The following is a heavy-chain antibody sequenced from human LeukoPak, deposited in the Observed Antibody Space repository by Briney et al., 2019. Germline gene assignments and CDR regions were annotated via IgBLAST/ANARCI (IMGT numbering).Heavy chain of an antibody. CDR1: GFTFSDYY. CDR3: ARDANGDYGYWFDP. Sequence: GGSLRLSCAASGFTFSDYYMSWIRQAPGRGLEWVSYISSSGSTIYYADSVKGRFTISRDNAKNSLYLQMNSLRAEDTAVYYCARDANGDYGYWFDPWGQGTLVTVSS. V-gene: IGHV3-11*04. CDR2: ISSSGSTI. J-gene: IGHJ5*02. D-gene: IGHD4-17*01.